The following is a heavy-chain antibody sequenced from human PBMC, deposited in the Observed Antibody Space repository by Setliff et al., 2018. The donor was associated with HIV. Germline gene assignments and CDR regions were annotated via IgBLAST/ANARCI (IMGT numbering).Heavy chain of an antibody. Sequence: SETLSLTCRVSSGSISGYYWSWVRQPPGRGLEWIGYVSYSGSTSYNPSLNSRVTISVDTSKNQFSLKLSSVTAADTAVYYCARDGHDAFDIWGQGTMVTVSS. CDR2: VSYSGST. D-gene: IGHD5-12*01. CDR3: ARDGHDAFDI. J-gene: IGHJ3*02. CDR1: SGSISGYY. V-gene: IGHV4-59*12.